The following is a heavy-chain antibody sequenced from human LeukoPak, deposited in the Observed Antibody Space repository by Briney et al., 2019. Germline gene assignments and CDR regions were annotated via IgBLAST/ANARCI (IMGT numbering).Heavy chain of an antibody. CDR1: GGTFSSYA. CDR3: ARATRALEMASFAFDI. CDR2: IIPIFGTA. V-gene: IGHV1-69*13. D-gene: IGHD5-24*01. Sequence: GASVKVSCKASGGTFSSYAISWVRQAPGQGLEWMGGIIPIFGTANYAQKFQGRVTITADESTSTAYMELSSLRSEDTAVYYCARATRALEMASFAFDIWGQGTMVTVSS. J-gene: IGHJ3*02.